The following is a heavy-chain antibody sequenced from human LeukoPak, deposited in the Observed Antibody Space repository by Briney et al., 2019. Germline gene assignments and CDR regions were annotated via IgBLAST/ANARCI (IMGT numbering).Heavy chain of an antibody. Sequence: GGSLRLSCAASGFTFSSYGMHWVRQAPGKGLEWVAVISYDGSNKYYADSVKGRFTISRDNSKNTLYLQMNSLRAEDTAVYYCTSYSSSWFDAFDIWGQGTMVTVSS. CDR3: TSYSSSWFDAFDI. J-gene: IGHJ3*02. V-gene: IGHV3-30*03. CDR2: ISYDGSNK. CDR1: GFTFSSYG. D-gene: IGHD6-13*01.